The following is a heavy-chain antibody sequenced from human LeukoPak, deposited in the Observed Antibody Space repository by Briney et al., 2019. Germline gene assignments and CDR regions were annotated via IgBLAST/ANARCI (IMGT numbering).Heavy chain of an antibody. J-gene: IGHJ4*02. CDR1: GYTFTSYG. CDR3: ARGSPHSNWDIDY. Sequence: ASVKVSCKTSGYTFTSYGISWVRQAPGQGLEWMGWISAYNGNTNYARKLKDRDTMTTDTSTTTVYMELRSLRSGDTAVYYCARGSPHSNWDIDYWGQGTLVTVSS. CDR2: ISAYNGNT. V-gene: IGHV1-18*01. D-gene: IGHD1/OR15-1a*01.